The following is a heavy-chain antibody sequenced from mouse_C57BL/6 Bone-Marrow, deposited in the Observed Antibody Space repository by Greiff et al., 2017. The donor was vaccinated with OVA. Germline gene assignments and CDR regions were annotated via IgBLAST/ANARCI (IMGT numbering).Heavy chain of an antibody. CDR1: GYTFTDYY. J-gene: IGHJ1*03. V-gene: IGHV1-19*01. Sequence: VQLKQSGPVLVKPGASVKMSCKASGYTFTDYYMNWVKQSHGKSLEWIGVINPYNGGTSYNQKFKGKATLTVDKSSSTAYMELNSLTSEDSAVYYCARRAYGSYWYFDVWGTGTTVTVSS. D-gene: IGHD1-1*01. CDR3: ARRAYGSYWYFDV. CDR2: INPYNGGT.